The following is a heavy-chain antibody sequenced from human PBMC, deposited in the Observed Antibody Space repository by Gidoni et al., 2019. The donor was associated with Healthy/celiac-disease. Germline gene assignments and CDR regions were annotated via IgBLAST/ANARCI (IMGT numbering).Heavy chain of an antibody. D-gene: IGHD3-22*01. Sequence: EVQLVESGGGLVQPGGSLRLSCAASGFTFSSYDMHWVRQATGKGLEWVSAIGTAGDTYYPGSVKGRFTISRENAKNSLYLQMNSLRAGDTAVSYCARVRPPTNDSSVYYYDYWGQGTLVTVSS. CDR1: GFTFSSYD. J-gene: IGHJ4*02. V-gene: IGHV3-13*01. CDR2: IGTAGDT. CDR3: ARVRPPTNDSSVYYYDY.